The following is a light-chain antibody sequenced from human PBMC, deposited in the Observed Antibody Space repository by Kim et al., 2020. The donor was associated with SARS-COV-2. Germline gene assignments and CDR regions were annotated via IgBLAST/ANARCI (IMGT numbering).Light chain of an antibody. CDR3: MQALQTPPYT. CDR2: WGS. Sequence: PASSSCSHNQVFLKRKGHNFVDWDLQETGQSPQPLSYWGSNLANGVPDRVSGSGSGKGFTLKISRVEAGDVGVYYWMQALQTPPYTFARGTTLEI. V-gene: IGKV2-28*01. CDR1: QVFLKRKGHNF. J-gene: IGKJ2*01.